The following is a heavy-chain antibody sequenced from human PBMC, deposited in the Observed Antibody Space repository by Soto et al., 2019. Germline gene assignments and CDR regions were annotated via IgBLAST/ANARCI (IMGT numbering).Heavy chain of an antibody. CDR3: ARSDGRY. V-gene: IGHV4-61*08. J-gene: IGHJ4*02. CDR2: IYYSGST. CDR1: SLSTSGMC. Sequence: SLSTSGMCVSWIRQPPGKGLEWIGYIYYSGSTNYNPSLKSRVTISVDTSKNQFSLKLSSVTAADTAVYYCARSDGRYWGQGTLVTVSS.